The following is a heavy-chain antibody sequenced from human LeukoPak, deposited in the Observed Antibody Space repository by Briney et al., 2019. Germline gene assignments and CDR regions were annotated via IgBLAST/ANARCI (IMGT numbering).Heavy chain of an antibody. D-gene: IGHD5-12*01. CDR3: ARDCRFIEWLQPYYYYYGMDV. CDR2: INPNNGGT. J-gene: IGHJ6*02. Sequence: ASVKVSCKASGYTFTGYYMHWVRQAPGQGLEWMGRINPNNGGTNYAQRFQGRVTMTRDTSISTVYMELRRLRSDDTAVFYCARDCRFIEWLQPYYYYYGMDVWGQGTTVTVSS. V-gene: IGHV1-2*06. CDR1: GYTFTGYY.